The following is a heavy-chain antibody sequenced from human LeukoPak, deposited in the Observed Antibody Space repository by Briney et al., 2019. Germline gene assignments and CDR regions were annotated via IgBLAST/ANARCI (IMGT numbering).Heavy chain of an antibody. J-gene: IGHJ6*02. CDR1: GYTFTSYG. CDR2: ISAYNGNT. CDR3: ARDHLPADDHYGMDV. V-gene: IGHV1-18*01. Sequence: AASVKVSCKASGYTFTSYGISWVRQAPGQGLEWMGWISAYNGNTNYAQKLQGRVTMTTDTSTSTAYMELRSLRSDGTAVYYCARDHLPADDHYGMDVWGQGTMVTVSS. D-gene: IGHD2-2*01.